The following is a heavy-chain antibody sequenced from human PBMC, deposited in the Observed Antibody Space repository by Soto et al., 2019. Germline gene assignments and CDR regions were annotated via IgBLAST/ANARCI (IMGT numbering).Heavy chain of an antibody. CDR2: VSSDGNRK. D-gene: IGHD6-19*01. CDR1: GFTFSDYA. J-gene: IGHJ3*02. CDR3: AKAEASGRGPPFSWDM. Sequence: GGSLRLSCSASGFTFSDYAMHWVRQAPGKGLEWVATVSSDGNRKYYATSVKGRFAISKDKSMGTLFLQMDSLGADDTAVYYCAKAEASGRGPPFSWDMWGQGTMVTVSS. V-gene: IGHV3-30*18.